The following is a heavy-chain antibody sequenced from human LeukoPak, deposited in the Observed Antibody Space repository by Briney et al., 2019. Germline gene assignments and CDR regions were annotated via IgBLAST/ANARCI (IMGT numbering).Heavy chain of an antibody. CDR3: ARVRRGSSSFLV. D-gene: IGHD6-13*01. Sequence: GASVKVSCKASGYTFTSYDINWVRQATGQGLEWMGWMNPNSGNTGYAQKFQGRVTITRNTSISTAYMELSSLRSEDTAMYYCARVRRGSSSFLVWGQGTLVTVSS. V-gene: IGHV1-8*03. CDR2: MNPNSGNT. J-gene: IGHJ4*02. CDR1: GYTFTSYD.